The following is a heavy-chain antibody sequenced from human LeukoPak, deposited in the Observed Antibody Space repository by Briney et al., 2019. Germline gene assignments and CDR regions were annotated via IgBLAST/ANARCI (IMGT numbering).Heavy chain of an antibody. CDR2: IYHSGST. V-gene: IGHV4-30-2*01. D-gene: IGHD1-26*01. Sequence: PSQTLSLTCAVSGGSISSGGYYWSWIRQPPGKGLEWIGYIYHSGSTYYNPSLKSRVTISVDRSKNQFSLKLSSVTAADTAVYYCARGGVVGATDLNFDYWGQGTLVTVSS. J-gene: IGHJ4*02. CDR1: GGSISSGGYY. CDR3: ARGGVVGATDLNFDY.